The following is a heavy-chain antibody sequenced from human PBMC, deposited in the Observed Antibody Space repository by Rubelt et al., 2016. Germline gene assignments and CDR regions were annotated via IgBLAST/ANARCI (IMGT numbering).Heavy chain of an antibody. D-gene: IGHD5-12*01. Sequence: QVQLQESGPGLVKPSETLSLSCTVSGDSINNNYWSWIRQPPGSGLEWIGYIHYSGTTKYNPSLKSRVTISVDTSKNQFSLKLGSVTAADTAVDYCARDLGRSGYASCSDYWGRGTLVTVSS. CDR2: IHYSGTT. J-gene: IGHJ4*02. V-gene: IGHV4-59*12. CDR3: ARDLGRSGYASCSDY. CDR1: GDSINNNY.